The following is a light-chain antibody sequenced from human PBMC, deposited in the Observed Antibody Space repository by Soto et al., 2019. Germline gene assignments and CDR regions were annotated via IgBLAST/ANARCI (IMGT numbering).Light chain of an antibody. Sequence: EIVLTQSPGALSLSPGERATLSCRASQSISSSYLAWYQQKPGQAPRLLIYGASSRATGIPDRFSGSGSGTDFTLTIRTLEPEDFAVYYCQQYGSSRFTFGGGTKVEIK. V-gene: IGKV3-20*01. CDR2: GAS. J-gene: IGKJ4*01. CDR1: QSISSSY. CDR3: QQYGSSRFT.